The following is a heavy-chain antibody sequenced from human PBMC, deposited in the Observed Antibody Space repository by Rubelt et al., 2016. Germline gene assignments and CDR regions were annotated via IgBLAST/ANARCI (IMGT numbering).Heavy chain of an antibody. D-gene: IGHD1-7*01. CDR2: IIPILGIA. J-gene: IGHJ6*02. Sequence: APGQGLEWMGRIIPILGIANYAQKFQGRVTITADKSTSTAYMELSSLRSEDTAVYYCARGRELYYYGMDVWGQGTTVTVSS. CDR3: ARGRELYYYGMDV. V-gene: IGHV1-69*04.